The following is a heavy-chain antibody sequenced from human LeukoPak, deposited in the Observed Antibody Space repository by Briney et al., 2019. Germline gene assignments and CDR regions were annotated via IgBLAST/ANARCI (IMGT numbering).Heavy chain of an antibody. V-gene: IGHV6-1*01. J-gene: IGHJ3*02. D-gene: IGHD3-3*01. CDR2: TYYRSKGYN. Sequence: SQTLSLTCAISGDSVSSNSAAWNWIRQSPSRGLEWLGRTYYRSKGYNDYAVSVKSRITINPDTSKNQFSLQLNSVTPEDTAVYYCARVSWPSCWALDFDIWGQGTMVTVSS. CDR1: GDSVSSNSAA. CDR3: ARVSWPSCWALDFDI.